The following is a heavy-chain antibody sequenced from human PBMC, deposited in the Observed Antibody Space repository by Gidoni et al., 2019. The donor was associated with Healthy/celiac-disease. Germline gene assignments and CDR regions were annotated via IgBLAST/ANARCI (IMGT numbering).Heavy chain of an antibody. Sequence: QLQLQESGSGLVKPSQTLSLTCAVSGGSISSGGYSWSWIRQPPGKGLEWIGYIYHSGSTYYNPSLKSRVTISVDRSKNQFSLKLSSVTAADTAVYYCARAPKPMVRGVQPFFDYWGQGTLVTVSS. CDR1: GGSISSGGYS. CDR3: ARAPKPMVRGVQPFFDY. D-gene: IGHD3-10*01. V-gene: IGHV4-30-2*01. CDR2: IYHSGST. J-gene: IGHJ4*02.